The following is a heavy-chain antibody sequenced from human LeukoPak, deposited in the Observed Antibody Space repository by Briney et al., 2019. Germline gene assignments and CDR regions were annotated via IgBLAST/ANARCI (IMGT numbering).Heavy chain of an antibody. CDR3: ARADSSGYYYLFDY. Sequence: ASVKVSCKASGYTFTSYDINWVRQATGQGLEWMGWMNPNSGNTGYAQKLQGRVTMTTDTSTSTAYMELRSLRSDDTAVYYCARADSSGYYYLFDYWGQGTLVTVSS. J-gene: IGHJ4*02. CDR1: GYTFTSYD. CDR2: MNPNSGNT. D-gene: IGHD3-22*01. V-gene: IGHV1-8*01.